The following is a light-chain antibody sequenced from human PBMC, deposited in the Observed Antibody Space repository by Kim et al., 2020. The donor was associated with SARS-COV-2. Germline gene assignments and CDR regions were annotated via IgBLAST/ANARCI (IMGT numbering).Light chain of an antibody. CDR1: SSDVGGYNY. V-gene: IGLV2-14*04. J-gene: IGLJ3*02. CDR2: DVT. Sequence: RSITISCTGTSSDVGGYNYVSWYQQHPGKAPKVMIYDVTERPSGVSNRFSGSKSGNTASLTISGLQAEDEADYYCTSYTSSTTWVFGGGTQLTVL. CDR3: TSYTSSTTWV.